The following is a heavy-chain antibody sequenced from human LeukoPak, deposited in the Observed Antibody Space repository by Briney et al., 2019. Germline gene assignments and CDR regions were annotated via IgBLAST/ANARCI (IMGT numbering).Heavy chain of an antibody. Sequence: GGSLRLSCAASGFSFDDLGMTWVRHVPGKGLEWVSAISGSGGSTYYADSVKGRFTISRDNSKNTLYLQMNSLRAEDTAVYYGARGFGGNSVLAGYYGMDVWGQGTTVTVSS. CDR3: ARGFGGNSVLAGYYGMDV. V-gene: IGHV3-23*01. J-gene: IGHJ6*02. CDR1: GFSFDDLG. D-gene: IGHD4-23*01. CDR2: ISGSGGST.